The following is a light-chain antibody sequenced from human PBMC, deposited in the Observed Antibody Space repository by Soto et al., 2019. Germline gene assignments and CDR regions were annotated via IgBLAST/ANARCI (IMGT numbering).Light chain of an antibody. Sequence: QSVLTQPPSVSGAPGQRVTISCTGSSSNIGAGYDVHWYQQLPGTAPKLLIYGNSNRPSGVPDRFSGSKSGTSASLAITGLQAEDEADYSCQSYDSSVVFGGGTKLTVL. J-gene: IGLJ2*01. V-gene: IGLV1-40*01. CDR1: SSNIGAGYD. CDR3: QSYDSSVV. CDR2: GNS.